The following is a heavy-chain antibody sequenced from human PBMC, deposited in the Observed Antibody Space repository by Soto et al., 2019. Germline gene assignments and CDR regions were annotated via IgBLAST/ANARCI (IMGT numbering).Heavy chain of an antibody. J-gene: IGHJ3*02. CDR2: INPNSGGT. D-gene: IGHD4-17*01. CDR1: GYTFTGYY. CDR3: ARSMVTQIDAFDI. V-gene: IGHV1-2*04. Sequence: ASVKVSCKASGYTFTGYYMHWVRQAPGQGLEWMGWINPNSGGTNYAQKFQGWVTMTRDTSISTAYMELSRLRSDDTAVYYCARSMVTQIDAFDIWGQGTMVTVSS.